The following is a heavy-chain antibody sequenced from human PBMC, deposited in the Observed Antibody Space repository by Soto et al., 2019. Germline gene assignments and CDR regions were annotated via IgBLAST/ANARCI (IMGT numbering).Heavy chain of an antibody. D-gene: IGHD2-2*02. CDR3: AKDHAGGLYDY. J-gene: IGHJ4*02. Sequence: GGSLRLSCAASGFTFSSYGMHWVRQAPGKGLEWVAVISYDGSNKYYADSVKGRFTISRDNSKNTLYLQMNSLRAEDTAVYYCAKDHAGGLYDYWGQGTLVTVSS. CDR2: ISYDGSNK. V-gene: IGHV3-30*18. CDR1: GFTFSSYG.